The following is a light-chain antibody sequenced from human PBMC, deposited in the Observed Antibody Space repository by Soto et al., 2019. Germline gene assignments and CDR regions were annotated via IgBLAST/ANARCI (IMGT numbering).Light chain of an antibody. V-gene: IGKV4-1*01. Sequence: DIVMTQSPDSLAVSLGERATINCNSSQTVLDTSNNKDYLTWYQQKPGQPPNLLIYWASTLECGVPDRFSGSGSGTDFTLTISSLQAEDVAVYYCHQYYTTPRTFGHGTKVDIK. CDR3: HQYYTTPRT. CDR2: WAS. J-gene: IGKJ1*01. CDR1: QTVLDTSNNKDY.